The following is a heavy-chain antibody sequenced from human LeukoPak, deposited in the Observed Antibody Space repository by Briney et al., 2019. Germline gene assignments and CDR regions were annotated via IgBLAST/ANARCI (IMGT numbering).Heavy chain of an antibody. CDR1: GGTFSSYA. CDR3: ARGDIVVVPAATDYYYTDV. Sequence: ASVKVSCKASGGTFSSYAISWVRQAPGQGLEWMGGIIPIFGTANYAQKFQGRVTITADESTSTAYMELSSLRSEDTAVYYCARGDIVVVPAATDYYYTDVWGKGTTVTVSS. V-gene: IGHV1-69*13. CDR2: IIPIFGTA. J-gene: IGHJ6*03. D-gene: IGHD2-2*01.